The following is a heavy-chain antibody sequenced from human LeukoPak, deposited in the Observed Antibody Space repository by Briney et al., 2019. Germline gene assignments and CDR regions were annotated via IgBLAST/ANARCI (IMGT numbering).Heavy chain of an antibody. D-gene: IGHD2-2*01. V-gene: IGHV3-74*01. J-gene: IGHJ5*02. CDR2: INGDGSST. Sequence: PGGSLRLSCAASGFTFSSYWMYWVSQAPGKGPVWVSRINGDGSSTSYADSVKGRFTISRDNAKNTLYLQMNSLRVEDTAVYYCARAVVVPAASFNWFDPWGQGTLVTVSS. CDR1: GFTFSSYW. CDR3: ARAVVVPAASFNWFDP.